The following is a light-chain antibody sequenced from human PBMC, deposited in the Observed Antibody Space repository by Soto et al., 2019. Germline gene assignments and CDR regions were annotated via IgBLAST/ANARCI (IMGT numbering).Light chain of an antibody. V-gene: IGLV2-14*01. CDR2: DVS. J-gene: IGLJ2*01. CDR1: SSDVGGYNY. CDR3: SSYTSSSTLV. Sequence: QCALTQPASVSGSPGQSITISCTGTSSDVGGYNYVSWYQQHPGKAPKLMIYDVSNRPSGVSNRFSGSKSGNTASLTISGLQAEDEADYYCSSYTSSSTLVFGGGTKLTVL.